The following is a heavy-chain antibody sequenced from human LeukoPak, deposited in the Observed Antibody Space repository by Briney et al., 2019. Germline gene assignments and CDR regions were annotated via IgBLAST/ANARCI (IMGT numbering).Heavy chain of an antibody. CDR3: ARPRGCGSSRCNNFDY. Sequence: GGSLRLSCAASGFIFNDYYMGWIRQAPGKGLEWVAYIANSGPTVFYIDSVRGRFTISRDNAKNSLYLQMNSLRAEDTAVYYCARPRGCGSSRCNNFDYWGQGTLVTVSS. J-gene: IGHJ4*02. CDR1: GFIFNDYY. V-gene: IGHV3-11*04. D-gene: IGHD2-2*01. CDR2: IANSGPTV.